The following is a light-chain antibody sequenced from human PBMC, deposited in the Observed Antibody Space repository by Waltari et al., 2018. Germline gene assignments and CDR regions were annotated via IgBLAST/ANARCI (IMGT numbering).Light chain of an antibody. CDR2: DFD. Sequence: QSTLTQPASVSGSPGQSVTISCTGTSGDVGGYKYVSWYQQYPGNVPKPIIHDFDEQPSWVSNRFFGSKSDNTASLTISGLQAEDEADYYCCSYAGSNTLVFGGGTKLTVL. J-gene: IGLJ2*01. CDR3: CSYAGSNTLV. CDR1: SGDVGGYKY. V-gene: IGLV2-23*02.